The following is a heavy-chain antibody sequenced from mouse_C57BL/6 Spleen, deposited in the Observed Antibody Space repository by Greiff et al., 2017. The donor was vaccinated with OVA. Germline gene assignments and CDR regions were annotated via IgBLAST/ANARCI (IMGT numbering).Heavy chain of an antibody. CDR3: ARDSSGYDYAMDY. J-gene: IGHJ4*01. CDR2: IYPRSGNT. Sequence: QVHVKQSGAELARPGASVKLSCKASGYTFTSYGISWVKQRTGQGLEWIGEIYPRSGNTYYNEKFKGKATLTADKSSSTAYMELRSLTAEDSAVYFCARDSSGYDYAMDYWGQGTSVTVSS. CDR1: GYTFTSYG. V-gene: IGHV1-81*01. D-gene: IGHD3-2*02.